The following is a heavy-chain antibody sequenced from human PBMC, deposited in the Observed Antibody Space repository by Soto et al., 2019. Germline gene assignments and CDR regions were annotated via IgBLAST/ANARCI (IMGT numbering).Heavy chain of an antibody. CDR3: ARDQWMVPRGGYD. CDR2: ISGYNGDT. Sequence: QIHLVQSGPEVKKPGASVKVSCKASGYKFTSYGITWVRQAPGQGLEWMGWISGYNGDTKFGQKVQGRVTLTTETSTSTAYMELRSLRSDDTAVYYCARDQWMVPRGGYDWGQGTLVTVSS. D-gene: IGHD6-19*01. CDR1: GYKFTSYG. V-gene: IGHV1-18*01. J-gene: IGHJ4*02.